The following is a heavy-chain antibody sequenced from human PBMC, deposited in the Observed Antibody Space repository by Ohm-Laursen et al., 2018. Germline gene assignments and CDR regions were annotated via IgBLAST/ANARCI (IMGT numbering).Heavy chain of an antibody. CDR2: INHSGST. CDR3: ARRPRPGWGGSVRDI. V-gene: IGHV4-34*01. CDR1: GGSFSGYY. J-gene: IGHJ3*02. Sequence: TLSLTCAVYGGSFSGYYWSWIRQPPGKGLEWIGEINHSGSTNYNPSLKSRVTISVDTSKNQFSLKLSSVAAADTAVYYCARRPRPGWGGSVRDIWGQGTMVTVSS. D-gene: IGHD3-10*01.